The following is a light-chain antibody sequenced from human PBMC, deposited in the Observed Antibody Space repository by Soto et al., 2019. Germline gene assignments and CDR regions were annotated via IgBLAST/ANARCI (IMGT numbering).Light chain of an antibody. Sequence: DIKMTQSPSSLSASVGDRVTITCRASQYISNYLNWYQQKSGTDPKLLIHTASTLQSGVPSRFSGRGSGPDFTLTISSVQPDDFAIYFCQQSYSTPPTFGQGTTLEIK. CDR1: QYISNY. CDR3: QQSYSTPPT. CDR2: TAS. V-gene: IGKV1-39*01. J-gene: IGKJ2*01.